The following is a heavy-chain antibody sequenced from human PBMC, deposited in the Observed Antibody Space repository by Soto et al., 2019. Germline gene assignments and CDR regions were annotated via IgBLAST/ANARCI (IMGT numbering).Heavy chain of an antibody. D-gene: IGHD3-3*01. CDR1: GITFRSFT. Sequence: EVHLVESGGGLVKPGGSLRVSCAASGITFRSFTMNWVRQAPGKGLEWVSSIHVSGSYIYYADSMEGRFIISRDNAKNSLYLQMNSLRAEDTAVYYCARVGDNWFDPWGQGTLVTVSS. CDR3: ARVGDNWFDP. CDR2: IHVSGSYI. J-gene: IGHJ5*02. V-gene: IGHV3-21*01.